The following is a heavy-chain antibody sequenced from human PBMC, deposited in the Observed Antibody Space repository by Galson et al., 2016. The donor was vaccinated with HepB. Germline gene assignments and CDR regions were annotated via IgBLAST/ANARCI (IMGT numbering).Heavy chain of an antibody. CDR1: GFTFSTYG. Sequence: SLRLSCAASGFTFSTYGIHWVRQAPGKGLEWMAVISFEGRNDYYADSVKGRFTISRDNSKNTLYLQMNSLRAEDTAVYYCVKGGFFMGDGNNPGQFDYWGQGTLVTVSS. CDR3: VKGGFFMGDGNNPGQFDY. J-gene: IGHJ4*02. CDR2: ISFEGRND. V-gene: IGHV3-30*18. D-gene: IGHD5-24*01.